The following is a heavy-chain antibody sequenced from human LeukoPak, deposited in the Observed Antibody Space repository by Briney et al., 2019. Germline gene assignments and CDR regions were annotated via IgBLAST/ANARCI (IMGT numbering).Heavy chain of an antibody. D-gene: IGHD3-10*01. J-gene: IGHJ3*02. CDR2: IRSKTDGGTT. V-gene: IGHV3-15*01. CDR1: GLTFSNAW. Sequence: PGGSLRLSCAASGLTFSNAWMSWVRQAPGKGLEWVGRIRSKTDGGTTDHAAPVKGRFTISRDDSKNTLYLQMNSLETEDTAVYYCITDITMVRGVIITIHAFDIWGQGTMVTVSS. CDR3: ITDITMVRGVIITIHAFDI.